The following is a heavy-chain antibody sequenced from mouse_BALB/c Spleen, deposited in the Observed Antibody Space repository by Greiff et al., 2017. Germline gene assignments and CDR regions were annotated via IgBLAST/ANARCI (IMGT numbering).Heavy chain of an antibody. CDR3: ARDVHDGYGYAMDY. V-gene: IGHV2-9*02. CDR1: GFSLTSYG. Sequence: VKLQESGPGLVAPSQSLSITCTVSGFSLTSYGVHWVRQPPGKGLEWLGVIWAGGSTNYNSALMSRLSISNDNSKSQVFLKMNSLQTDDTAMYYCARDVHDGYGYAMDYWGQGTSVTVSS. D-gene: IGHD2-3*01. CDR2: IWAGGST. J-gene: IGHJ4*01.